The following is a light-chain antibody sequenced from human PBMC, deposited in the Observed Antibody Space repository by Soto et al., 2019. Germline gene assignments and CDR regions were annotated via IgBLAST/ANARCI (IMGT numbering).Light chain of an antibody. J-gene: IGKJ4*01. V-gene: IGKV3-11*01. CDR2: RVS. Sequence: ETVLTQSPATLSLSPGERATLSCRASQSVSRFFAWYQQKPGQAPRLLIYRVSNRATGVPARLSGSGSGTAFTLSISSLEPEDSGVYYCQQSFTGPLTFGGGTKVEIK. CDR1: QSVSRF. CDR3: QQSFTGPLT.